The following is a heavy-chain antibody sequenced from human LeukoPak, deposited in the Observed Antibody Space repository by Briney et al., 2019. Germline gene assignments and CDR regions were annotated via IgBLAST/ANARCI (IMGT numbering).Heavy chain of an antibody. CDR1: GGSISTYIYS. V-gene: IGHV4-30-2*01. Sequence: SETLSLTCTVSGGSISTYIYSWGWIRQPPGKGLEWIGYIYHSGSTYYNPSLKSRVTISVDRSKNQFSLKLSSVTAADTAVYYCARALHYCGGDCYIYFDYWGQGTLVTVSS. J-gene: IGHJ4*02. D-gene: IGHD2-21*02. CDR2: IYHSGST. CDR3: ARALHYCGGDCYIYFDY.